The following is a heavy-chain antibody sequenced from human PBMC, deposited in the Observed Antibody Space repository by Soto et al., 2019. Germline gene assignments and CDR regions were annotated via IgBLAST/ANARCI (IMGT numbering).Heavy chain of an antibody. CDR1: GGTFNSYA. J-gene: IGHJ6*02. CDR3: VRGTGNYYYYGMDV. V-gene: IGHV1-69*13. CDR2: IIPIFTTA. Sequence: SVKVSCKASGGTFNSYAISWVRQAPGQGLEWMGGIIPIFTTANYAQKFQGRVTITADESTSTAYMELSSLRSEDTAVYYCVRGTGNYYYYGMDVWGQGTTVTVSS.